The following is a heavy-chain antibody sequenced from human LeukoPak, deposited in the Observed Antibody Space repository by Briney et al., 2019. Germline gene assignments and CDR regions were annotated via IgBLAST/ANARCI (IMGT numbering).Heavy chain of an antibody. Sequence: SETLSLTCTVSGGSISSSSYYWGWIRQPPGKGLEWIGSIYYSGSTYYNPSLKSRVTISVDTSKNQFSLKLSSVTAADTAVYYCARSRSGYSYDHAAFEIWGQGTMVTVSS. D-gene: IGHD5-18*01. CDR1: GGSISSSSYY. CDR3: ARSRSGYSYDHAAFEI. V-gene: IGHV4-39*01. CDR2: IYYSGST. J-gene: IGHJ3*02.